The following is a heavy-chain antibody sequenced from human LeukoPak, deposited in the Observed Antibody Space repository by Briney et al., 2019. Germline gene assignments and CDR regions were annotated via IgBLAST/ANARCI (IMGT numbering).Heavy chain of an antibody. CDR2: MNPNSGNT. CDR3: ARGPAKQDYMDV. CDR1: GYTFTSYD. J-gene: IGHJ6*03. D-gene: IGHD2-2*01. Sequence: ASVKLSCKASGYTFTSYDINWVRQATGQGLEWMGWMNPNSGNTGYAQKFQGRVTVTRNTSISTAYMELCSLRSEDTAAYYCARGPAKQDYMDVWGKGTTVTVSS. V-gene: IGHV1-8*01.